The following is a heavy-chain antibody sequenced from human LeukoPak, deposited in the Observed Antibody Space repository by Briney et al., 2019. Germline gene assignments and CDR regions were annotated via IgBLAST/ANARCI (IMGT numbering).Heavy chain of an antibody. J-gene: IGHJ4*02. V-gene: IGHV3-74*01. CDR3: ARASPSGYDY. D-gene: IGHD3-22*01. CDR2: INGDGIST. CDR1: GFAFSTYF. Sequence: GGSLRLSCAASGFAFSTYFMHWVRRAPGKGLVWVSRINGDGISTTYADSVMGRFTIFRDNAKNSLYLQMNSLRDEDAAVYHCARASPSGYDYWGQGTLVTVSS.